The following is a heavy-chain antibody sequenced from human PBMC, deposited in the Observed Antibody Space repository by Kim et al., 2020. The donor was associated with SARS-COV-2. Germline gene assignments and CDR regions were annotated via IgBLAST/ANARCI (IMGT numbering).Heavy chain of an antibody. J-gene: IGHJ4*02. V-gene: IGHV3-23*01. D-gene: IGHD6-19*01. CDR1: GFTFSSYA. Sequence: GGSLRLSCAASGFTFSSYAMSWVRQAPGKGLEWVSAISGNSGSTYYADSVKGRFTISRDNSKNTLYLQMNSLRAEDTAVYYCAKGGLYSGWSEDYWGQGTLVTVSS. CDR3: AKGGLYSGWSEDY. CDR2: ISGNSGST.